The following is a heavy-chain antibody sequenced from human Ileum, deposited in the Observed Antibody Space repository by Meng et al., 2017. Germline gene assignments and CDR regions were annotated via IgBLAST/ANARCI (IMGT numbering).Heavy chain of an antibody. CDR3: AREWSGSYRHFDY. V-gene: IGHV4-4*02. CDR2: IHHSGST. Sequence: VQQQSCGPGRRRPSGPLPLTCAVSGGSISTSDWWRWVRQPPGKGLEWIGEIHHSGSTNYNPSLKSRVTISVDKSKNQFSLKLNSVTAADTAVYYCAREWSGSYRHFDYWGQGTLVTVSS. CDR1: GGSISTSDW. J-gene: IGHJ4*02. D-gene: IGHD1-26*01.